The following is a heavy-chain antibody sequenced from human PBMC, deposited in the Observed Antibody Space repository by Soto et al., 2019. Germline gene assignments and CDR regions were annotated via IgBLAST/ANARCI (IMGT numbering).Heavy chain of an antibody. Sequence: PGGSLRLSCATSGFTFSSYAMSWVRQAPGKGLEWVSGISGRGGSTYYADSVKGRFTISRDNSKNTLYLQMNSLRAEDTAVYYCAKEPQGFWSGSFDPWGQGTLVTVSS. CDR1: GFTFSSYA. V-gene: IGHV3-23*01. D-gene: IGHD3-3*01. CDR3: AKEPQGFWSGSFDP. CDR2: ISGRGGST. J-gene: IGHJ5*02.